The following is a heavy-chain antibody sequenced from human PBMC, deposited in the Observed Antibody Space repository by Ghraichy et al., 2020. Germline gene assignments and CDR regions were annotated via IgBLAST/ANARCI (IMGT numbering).Heavy chain of an antibody. CDR3: ARDKPPQLHYPGVATIYYYYYGMDV. J-gene: IGHJ6*02. CDR2: IIPIFGTA. Sequence: SVKVSCKASGGTFSSYAISWVRQAPGQGLEWMGGIIPIFGTANYAQKFQGRVTITADESTSTAYMELSSLRSEDTAVYYCARDKPPQLHYPGVATIYYYYYGMDVWGQGTTVTVSS. D-gene: IGHD5-12*01. V-gene: IGHV1-69*13. CDR1: GGTFSSYA.